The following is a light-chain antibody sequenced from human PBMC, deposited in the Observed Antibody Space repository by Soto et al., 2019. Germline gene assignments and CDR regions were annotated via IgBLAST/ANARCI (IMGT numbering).Light chain of an antibody. CDR3: QQTYSTPYT. CDR1: QSLSSY. CDR2: AAS. J-gene: IGKJ2*01. V-gene: IGKV1-39*01. Sequence: DIQMTQSPSSLSASVGDRVTITCRASQSLSSYLNWYQQKPGKAPKLLIYAASSLQSGVPSRFSGSGSGTDFTLNISSLHPEDFSTYYCQQTYSTPYTFGQGTKLEIK.